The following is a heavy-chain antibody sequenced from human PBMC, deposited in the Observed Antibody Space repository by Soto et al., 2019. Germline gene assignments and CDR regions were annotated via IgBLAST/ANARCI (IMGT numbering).Heavy chain of an antibody. CDR1: GFTFSSYA. Sequence: PGGSLRLSCAASGFTFSSYAMHWVRQAPGKGLEWVAVISYDGSNKYYADSVKGRFTISRDNSKNTLYLQMNSLRAEDTAVYYCAXGGYSGSYLYYYYYGMDVWGQGTTVTVSS. V-gene: IGHV3-30-3*01. D-gene: IGHD1-26*01. J-gene: IGHJ6*02. CDR3: AXGGYSGSYLYYYYYGMDV. CDR2: ISYDGSNK.